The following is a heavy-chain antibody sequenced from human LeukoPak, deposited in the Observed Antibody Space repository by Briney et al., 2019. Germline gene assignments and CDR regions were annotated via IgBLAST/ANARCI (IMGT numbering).Heavy chain of an antibody. CDR1: GSTFTTYG. V-gene: IGHV1-18*01. CDR2: ISGYNGNI. D-gene: IGHD3-10*01. J-gene: IGHJ5*02. CDR3: ARVWWTFAMVRGADWFDP. Sequence: GASVKVSCKASGSTFTTYGISWVRQAPGQGLEWMGWISGYNGNINYAQKLQGRVTMTTGTSTSTAYMELRSLRPDDTAVYYCARVWWTFAMVRGADWFDPWGQGTLVIVSS.